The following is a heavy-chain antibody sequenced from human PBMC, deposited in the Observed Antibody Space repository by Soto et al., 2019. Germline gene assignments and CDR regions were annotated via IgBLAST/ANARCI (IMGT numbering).Heavy chain of an antibody. CDR1: GFHFSNAW. V-gene: IGHV3-15*01. J-gene: IGHJ4*02. D-gene: IGHD6-19*01. CDR2: IKSKTDGGTT. CDR3: TTYSSGWYVARFDY. Sequence: GGSLRLSCAASGFHFSNAWMSWVRQAPGKGLEWVGRIKSKTDGGTTDYAAPVKGRFTISRDDSKNTLYLQMNSLKTEDTAVYYCTTYSSGWYVARFDYWGQGTLVTVS.